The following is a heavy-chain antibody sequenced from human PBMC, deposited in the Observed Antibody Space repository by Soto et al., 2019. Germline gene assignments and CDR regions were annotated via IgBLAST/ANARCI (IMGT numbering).Heavy chain of an antibody. Sequence: QVQLQESGPGLVKPSETLSPTCTVSGDSIRNFYWSWIRQPAGKGLEWIGRIYSSGSTDYNASLKSRVSMSVDRSNNQFFLRLTSVTAEDTAVYYCVRDCSGGGCYSDYGMDVWGQGTTVTVSS. CDR3: VRDCSGGGCYSDYGMDV. J-gene: IGHJ6*02. CDR2: IYSSGST. CDR1: GDSIRNFY. V-gene: IGHV4-4*07. D-gene: IGHD2-15*01.